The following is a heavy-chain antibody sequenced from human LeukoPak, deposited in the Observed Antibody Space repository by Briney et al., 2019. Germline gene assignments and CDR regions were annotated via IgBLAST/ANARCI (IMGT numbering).Heavy chain of an antibody. Sequence: PGGSLRLSCAASGFTFSDYNMRWIRQAPGKGLEWVSYINSGGSTIYYADSVKGRFTISRDNAKNSLYLQMNSLRAEDTAVYYCARDTVVGATDYWGQGTLVTVSS. D-gene: IGHD1-26*01. CDR2: INSGGSTI. CDR1: GFTFSDYN. CDR3: ARDTVVGATDY. J-gene: IGHJ4*02. V-gene: IGHV3-11*01.